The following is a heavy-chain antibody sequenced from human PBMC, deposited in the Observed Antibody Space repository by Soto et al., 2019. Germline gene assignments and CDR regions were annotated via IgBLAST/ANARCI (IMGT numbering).Heavy chain of an antibody. J-gene: IGHJ5*02. V-gene: IGHV3-7*05. CDR2: IKQDGSVK. D-gene: IGHD3-22*01. CDR1: GFTFSNYW. CDR3: ARVRYYHDVSGYRWFDP. Sequence: EVQLVESGGGLVQPGGSLRLSCVASGFTFSNYWMTWVRQAPGTGLEWVANIKQDGSVKWYVDSVKGRFTVSRDNGENKLYLQMNSLRAEDTAVYYCARVRYYHDVSGYRWFDPWGQGTLVTVSS.